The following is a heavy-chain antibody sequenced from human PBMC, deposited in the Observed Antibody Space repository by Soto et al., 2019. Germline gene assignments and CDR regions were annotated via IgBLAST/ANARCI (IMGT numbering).Heavy chain of an antibody. J-gene: IGHJ4*02. V-gene: IGHV3-74*01. CDR2: MNEDGGTT. CDR1: GFTFSSYW. CDR3: AREAIAAAGSIDY. D-gene: IGHD6-13*01. Sequence: PGGSLRLSCAASGFTFSSYWMHWVRQAPGKGLVWVSRMNEDGGTTDYADSVKGRFTISRDNAKNTLYLQMNSLRAGDTAVYYCAREAIAAAGSIDYWGQGTLVTVSS.